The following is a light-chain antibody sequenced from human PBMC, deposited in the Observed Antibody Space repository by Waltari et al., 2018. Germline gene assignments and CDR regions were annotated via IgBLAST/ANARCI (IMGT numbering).Light chain of an antibody. J-gene: IGLJ1*01. CDR2: EVT. CDR3: CSYAGLGIYV. Sequence: QSGLTQPASVSGSPGQSITISCTGTSSDVGNYNLVSWYQQYPGKAPKLMVYEVTKRTSGVFDRFSGSKSGNTASLTISGLQSEDEADYYCCSYAGLGIYVFGTGTKVTVL. V-gene: IGLV2-23*02. CDR1: SSDVGNYNL.